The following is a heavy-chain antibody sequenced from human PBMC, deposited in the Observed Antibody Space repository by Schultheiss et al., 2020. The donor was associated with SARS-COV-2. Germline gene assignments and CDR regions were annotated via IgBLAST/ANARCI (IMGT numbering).Heavy chain of an antibody. Sequence: SETLSLTCTVSGGSISSGGYYWSWIRQHPGKGLEWIGYIYYSGSTYYNPSLKSRVTISVDTSKNQFSLKLSSVTAADTAVYYCAREVLNYYDSSGSNAFDIWGQGTMVTVSS. D-gene: IGHD3-22*01. CDR1: GGSISSGGYY. CDR2: IYYSGST. V-gene: IGHV4-31*03. J-gene: IGHJ3*02. CDR3: AREVLNYYDSSGSNAFDI.